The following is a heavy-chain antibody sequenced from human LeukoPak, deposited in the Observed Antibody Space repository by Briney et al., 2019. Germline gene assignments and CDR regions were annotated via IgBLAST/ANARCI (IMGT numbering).Heavy chain of an antibody. CDR2: ISGNNDNP. D-gene: IGHD2-2*01. J-gene: IGHJ4*02. V-gene: IGHV1-18*01. Sequence: ASVKVSCKASGYTFSNFGISWVGQAPGQGLEWMGWISGNNDNPNYGQKFQGRFTVTTDSSTSTACMELRNLRSDDTAVYCCARDGTSTDDYWGQGTLVTVSS. CDR1: GYTFSNFG. CDR3: ARDGTSTDDY.